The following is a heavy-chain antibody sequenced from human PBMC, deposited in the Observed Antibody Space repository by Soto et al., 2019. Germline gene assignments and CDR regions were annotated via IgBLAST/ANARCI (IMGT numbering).Heavy chain of an antibody. Sequence: GGSLRLSCAASGFTFSSYSMNWVRQAPGKGLEWVSSISSSSSYIYYADSVKGRFTISRDNAKNSLYLQMNSLRAEDTAVYYCATDESYDFWSGYSDGMDVWGQGTTVTVSS. V-gene: IGHV3-21*01. CDR3: ATDESYDFWSGYSDGMDV. J-gene: IGHJ6*02. D-gene: IGHD3-3*01. CDR2: ISSSSSYI. CDR1: GFTFSSYS.